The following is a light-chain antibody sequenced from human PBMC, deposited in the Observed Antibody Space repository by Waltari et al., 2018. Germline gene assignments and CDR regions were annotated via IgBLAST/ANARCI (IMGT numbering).Light chain of an antibody. J-gene: IGKJ1*01. V-gene: IGKV3-20*01. CDR2: GVS. Sequence: ELVLTQSPGALSLSTGERATLSCRASQSVTSIYLAWYQQKPGQAPRLLIYGVSSRATGIPDRFSGSGSGTDFTLTISRLEPEDFAVYYCQQYGTSPWTFGQGTKVEIK. CDR1: QSVTSIY. CDR3: QQYGTSPWT.